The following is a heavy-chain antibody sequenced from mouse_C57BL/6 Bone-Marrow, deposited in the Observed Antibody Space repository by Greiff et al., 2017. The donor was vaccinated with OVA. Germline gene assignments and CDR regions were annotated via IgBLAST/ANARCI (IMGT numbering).Heavy chain of an antibody. Sequence: QVQLQQPGAELVKPGASVKLSCKASGYTFTSYWMQWVKQRPGQGLEWIGEIDPSDSYTNYNQKCKGKATLTVDTSSSTAYMQLSSLTSEDSAVYYCARGLRWFAYWGQGTLVTVSA. CDR3: ARGLRWFAY. J-gene: IGHJ3*01. V-gene: IGHV1-50*01. CDR1: GYTFTSYW. CDR2: IDPSDSYT. D-gene: IGHD2-4*01.